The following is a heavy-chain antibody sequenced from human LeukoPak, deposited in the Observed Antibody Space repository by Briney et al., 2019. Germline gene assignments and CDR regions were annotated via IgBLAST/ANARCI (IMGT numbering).Heavy chain of an antibody. CDR1: GGSISSYY. Sequence: SETLSLTCTVSGGSISSYYRSWIRQPPGKGLEWIGYIYYSGSTNYNPSLKSRVTISVDTSKNQFSLKLSSVTAADTAVYYCARGYCSGGSCGNLDPWGQGTLVTVSS. V-gene: IGHV4-59*01. CDR3: ARGYCSGGSCGNLDP. CDR2: IYYSGST. D-gene: IGHD2-15*01. J-gene: IGHJ5*02.